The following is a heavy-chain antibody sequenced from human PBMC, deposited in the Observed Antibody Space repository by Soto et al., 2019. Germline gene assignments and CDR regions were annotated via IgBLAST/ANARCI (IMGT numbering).Heavy chain of an antibody. D-gene: IGHD2-15*01. CDR1: GGSVSSGSYY. CDR3: ARGSVVAATLFDY. Sequence: SETLSLTCTVSGGSVSSGSYYWSWIRQPPGKGLEWIGYIYNSGSTNYNPSLKSRVTISVDTSKNQFSLKLSSVTAADTAVYYCARGSVVAATLFDYWGQGTLVTVS. V-gene: IGHV4-61*01. J-gene: IGHJ4*02. CDR2: IYNSGST.